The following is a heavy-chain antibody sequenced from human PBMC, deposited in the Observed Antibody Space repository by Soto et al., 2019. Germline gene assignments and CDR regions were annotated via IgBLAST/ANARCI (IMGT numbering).Heavy chain of an antibody. D-gene: IGHD1-1*01. V-gene: IGHV1-18*01. Sequence: ASVKVSCKASGYSFLNYDISWLRQAPGQGLEWMGWIGTFSGDTKYALKFQGRGTMTTDTSKTTVYMQLTNLRSDDTAVYFCARGLTTSLGTFYYCGQVTLVAVSS. CDR1: GYSFLNYD. CDR2: IGTFSGDT. J-gene: IGHJ4*02. CDR3: ARGLTTSLGTFYY.